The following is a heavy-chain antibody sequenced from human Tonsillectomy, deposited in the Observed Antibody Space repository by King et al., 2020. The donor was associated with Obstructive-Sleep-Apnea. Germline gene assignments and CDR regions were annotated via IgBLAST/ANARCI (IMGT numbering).Heavy chain of an antibody. J-gene: IGHJ4*02. Sequence: VQLVESGGGVVQPGRSLRLSCAASGFTFRSHAMHWVRQAPGKGLEWVAVISYDVSNKYYADSVKCRFTISRDNSKNTLYLQMNSLRDEDTAVYYCAREEDYDGSGSYHMAVDYGGQGTLVTVSS. CDR1: GFTFRSHA. CDR3: AREEDYDGSGSYHMAVDY. V-gene: IGHV3-30*04. CDR2: ISYDVSNK. D-gene: IGHD3-10*01.